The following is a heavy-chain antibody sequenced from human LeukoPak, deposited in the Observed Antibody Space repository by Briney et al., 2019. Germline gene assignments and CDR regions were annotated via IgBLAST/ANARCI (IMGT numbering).Heavy chain of an antibody. D-gene: IGHD5-12*01. CDR2: IKPDGGEK. V-gene: IGHV3-7*04. Sequence: GGSLRLSCAASGFTFSSYWVSWVRQAPGKGLEWVANIKPDGGEKYYVDSVKGRFTISRDNAKNSLYLQMNSLRADDTSVYYCAREWLPFDNWGQGTLVTVSS. J-gene: IGHJ4*02. CDR3: AREWLPFDN. CDR1: GFTFSSYW.